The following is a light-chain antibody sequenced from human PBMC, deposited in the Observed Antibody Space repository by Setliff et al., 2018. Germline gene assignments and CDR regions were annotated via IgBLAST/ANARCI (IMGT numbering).Light chain of an antibody. V-gene: IGLV2-14*03. J-gene: IGLJ1*01. CDR3: SSYAGSNNFPYV. Sequence: QSALAQPASVSGSPGQSITISCTGTRNDIGGYDYVSWYQQHPGKAPKLLVYGVSDRPSGISNRFSGSKSGNTASLTISGLQAEDEADYYCSSYAGSNNFPYVFGTGTKVTVL. CDR2: GVS. CDR1: RNDIGGYDY.